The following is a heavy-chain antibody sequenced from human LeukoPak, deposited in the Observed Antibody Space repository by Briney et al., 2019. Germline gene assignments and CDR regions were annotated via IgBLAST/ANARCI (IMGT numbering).Heavy chain of an antibody. V-gene: IGHV3-9*01. CDR3: AKDRRELHTGYGMDV. Sequence: GRSLRLSCAASGFTFDDYAMHCVRQAPGKGLEWVSGISWNSGSIGYADSVKGRFTISRDNAKNSLYLQMNSLRAEDTALYYCAKDRRELHTGYGMDVWGQGTTVTVSS. CDR1: GFTFDDYA. D-gene: IGHD1-26*01. CDR2: ISWNSGSI. J-gene: IGHJ6*02.